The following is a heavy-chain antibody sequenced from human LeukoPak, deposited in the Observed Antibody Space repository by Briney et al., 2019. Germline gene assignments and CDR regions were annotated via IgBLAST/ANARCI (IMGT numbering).Heavy chain of an antibody. CDR3: AKLSTVFGVVTPNDAFDI. CDR1: GFTCSTYV. Sequence: GGSLRLSCAASGFTCSTYVMSWVRQAPGKGLEWLSLILHNGDSTYYADSVKGRFTISRDNSKNTLYLQMNSLRAEDTAVYYCAKLSTVFGVVTPNDAFDIWGQGTMVTVSS. CDR2: ILHNGDST. D-gene: IGHD3-3*01. J-gene: IGHJ3*02. V-gene: IGHV3-23*01.